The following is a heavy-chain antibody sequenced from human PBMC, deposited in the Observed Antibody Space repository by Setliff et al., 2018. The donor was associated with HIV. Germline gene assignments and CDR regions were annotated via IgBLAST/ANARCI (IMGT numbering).Heavy chain of an antibody. V-gene: IGHV4-59*12. J-gene: IGHJ6*04. Sequence: SETLSLTCTVSGGSISSYYWSWIRQPPGKGLEWIGYIYYSGSTNYNPSLKSRVTISVDTSKNQFSLELSSVTAADTALYYCARTITTFGVIGRGGRMDVWGKGTTVTVSS. CDR2: IYYSGST. D-gene: IGHD3-3*01. CDR3: ARTITTFGVIGRGGRMDV. CDR1: GGSISSYY.